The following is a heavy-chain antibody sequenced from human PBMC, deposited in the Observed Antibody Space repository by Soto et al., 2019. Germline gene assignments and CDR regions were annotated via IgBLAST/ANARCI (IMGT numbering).Heavy chain of an antibody. CDR2: ISGRGDTI. J-gene: IGHJ4*02. D-gene: IGHD6-19*01. V-gene: IGHV3-11*01. Sequence: SGGSLRLSCAASGFTFSDYYMAWIRQAPGKGLEWISYISGRGDTIYYSDSVKGRFTLSRDNTKYSLYLQMNSLSPDDTAVYYCARDKSTGWFENWGQGTLVTVSS. CDR3: ARDKSTGWFEN. CDR1: GFTFSDYY.